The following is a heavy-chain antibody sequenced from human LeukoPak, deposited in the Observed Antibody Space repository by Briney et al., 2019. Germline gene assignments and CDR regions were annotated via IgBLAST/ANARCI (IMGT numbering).Heavy chain of an antibody. V-gene: IGHV3-30*02. CDR3: AKAFFAAHDFDY. J-gene: IGHJ4*02. CDR2: IRYDGSNK. Sequence: PGGSLRLSCAASGFTFSSYGMHWVRQAPGKGLEWVAFIRYDGSNKYYADSVKGRFTISRGNSKNTLYLQMNSLRAEDTAVYYCAKAFFAAHDFDYWGQGTLVTVSS. CDR1: GFTFSSYG.